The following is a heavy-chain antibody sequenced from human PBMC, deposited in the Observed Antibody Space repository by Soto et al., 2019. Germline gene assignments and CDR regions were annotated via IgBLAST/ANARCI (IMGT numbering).Heavy chain of an antibody. CDR1: GDSISSDY. J-gene: IGHJ6*02. CDR3: ARPGKRFGNKMDV. D-gene: IGHD3-10*01. Sequence: LSLTCSVSGDSISSDYWSWIRQPPGKGLEWIGYMYYTGTTNYNPSLRSRVTISLDTSKKQFPLKLSSVTAADTAGYYCARPGKRFGNKMDVWGQGTTVTVSS. CDR2: MYYTGTT. V-gene: IGHV4-59*01.